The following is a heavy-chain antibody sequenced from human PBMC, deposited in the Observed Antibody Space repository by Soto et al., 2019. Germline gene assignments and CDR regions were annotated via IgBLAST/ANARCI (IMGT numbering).Heavy chain of an antibody. CDR3: ARDGDGRMTTNPYHYNGMDV. CDR2: IYYSGST. J-gene: IGHJ6*02. D-gene: IGHD4-4*01. Sequence: SETLCLTCTVSGSSISSSSYYWGWIRQPPGKGLEWIGSIYYSGSTYYNPSLKSRVTISVDTSKNQFSLKLSSVTAADTAVYYCARDGDGRMTTNPYHYNGMDVWGPGTTVTV. CDR1: GSSISSSSYY. V-gene: IGHV4-39*07.